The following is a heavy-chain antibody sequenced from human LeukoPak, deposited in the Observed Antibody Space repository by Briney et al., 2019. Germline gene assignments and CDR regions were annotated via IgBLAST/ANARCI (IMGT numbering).Heavy chain of an antibody. D-gene: IGHD2-21*02. J-gene: IGHJ3*02. Sequence: GGSLRLSCAASEFTFSIYSMSWVRQAPGKGLEWVSSISSSSSYIYHADSVEGRFTISRDNAKNSLYLQMNSLRAEDTAVYYCARRTYCGGDCYSVGAFDIWGQGTMVTVSS. V-gene: IGHV3-21*01. CDR2: ISSSSSYI. CDR1: EFTFSIYS. CDR3: ARRTYCGGDCYSVGAFDI.